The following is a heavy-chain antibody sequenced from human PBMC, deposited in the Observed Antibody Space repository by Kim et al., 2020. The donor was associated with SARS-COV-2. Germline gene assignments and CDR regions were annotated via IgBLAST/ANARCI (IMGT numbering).Heavy chain of an antibody. CDR3: ARDRILHYGSGKGRDPLGY. Sequence: ASVKVSCKASGYTFTSYGISWVRQAPGQGLEWMGWISAYNGNTNYAQKLQGRVTMTTDTSTSTAYMELRSLRSDDTAVYYCARDRILHYGSGKGRDPLGYWGQGTLVTVSS. D-gene: IGHD3-10*01. CDR1: GYTFTSYG. J-gene: IGHJ4*02. V-gene: IGHV1-18*01. CDR2: ISAYNGNT.